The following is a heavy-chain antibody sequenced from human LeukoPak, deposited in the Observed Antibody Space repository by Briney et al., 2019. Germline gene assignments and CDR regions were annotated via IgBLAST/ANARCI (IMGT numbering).Heavy chain of an antibody. D-gene: IGHD1-1*01. CDR1: GGSFIGYY. CDR3: ARGRVSSSTWYSTYYSYFYMDV. Sequence: SETLSLTCGVYGGSFIGYYWSWIRQPPGKGLEWIGEVSRSGSTNYNPSLKSRVTISVDTSKNQFSLKLRSVTAADTAVYFCARGRVSSSTWYSTYYSYFYMDVWGKGTTVTVSS. V-gene: IGHV4-34*01. J-gene: IGHJ6*03. CDR2: VSRSGST.